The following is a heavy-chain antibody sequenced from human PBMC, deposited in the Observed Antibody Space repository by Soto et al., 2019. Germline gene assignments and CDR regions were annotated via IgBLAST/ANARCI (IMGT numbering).Heavy chain of an antibody. V-gene: IGHV1-18*04. J-gene: IGHJ4*02. Sequence: TSVKLSCKASGYAFTSYYMHWVRQAPGQGLEWLGRINTYNDDTYYTQKLQGRITMTTDTSTNTAYMELRSLTSDDSAVYYCAREYCSPTSCYLPDYWGQGTLVTVSS. D-gene: IGHD2-2*01. CDR3: AREYCSPTSCYLPDY. CDR1: GYAFTSYY. CDR2: INTYNDDT.